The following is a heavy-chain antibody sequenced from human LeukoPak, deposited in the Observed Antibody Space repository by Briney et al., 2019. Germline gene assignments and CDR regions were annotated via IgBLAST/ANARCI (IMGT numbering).Heavy chain of an antibody. J-gene: IGHJ4*02. CDR3: AKSSGFYFDY. Sequence: GRSLRLSCAASGFTFSSYGMHWVRQAPGKGLEWVAVISYAGSNKYYADSVKGRFTISRDNSKNTLYLQMNSLRAEDTAVYYCAKSSGFYFDYWGQGTLVTVSS. CDR2: ISYAGSNK. CDR1: GFTFSSYG. V-gene: IGHV3-30*18.